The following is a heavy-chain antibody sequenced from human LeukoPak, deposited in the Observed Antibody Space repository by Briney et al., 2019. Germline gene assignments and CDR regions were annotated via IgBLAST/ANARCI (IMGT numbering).Heavy chain of an antibody. CDR1: GFTFSYYW. V-gene: IGHV3-7*01. Sequence: GGSLRLSCAASGFTFSYYWMNWVRQAPGKGPECVANIKQDGSEKYYVDSVKGRFTISRDNAKNSLYLQMNSLRVEDTAVYYCARDVDGDSFFGYWGQGTLVTVSS. CDR3: ARDVDGDSFFGY. J-gene: IGHJ4*02. CDR2: IKQDGSEK. D-gene: IGHD4-17*01.